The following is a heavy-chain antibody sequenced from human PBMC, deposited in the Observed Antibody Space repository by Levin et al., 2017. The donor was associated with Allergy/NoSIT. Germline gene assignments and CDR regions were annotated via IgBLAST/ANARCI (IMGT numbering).Heavy chain of an antibody. J-gene: IGHJ4*02. V-gene: IGHV4-61*01. Sequence: NPSETLCLTCTVSGGSVSSGSYYWTWIRQPPGKRLEWIGYMYYSGSTKYNPSLKSRATISMDRPKNQFSLNLNSVSAADTAVYYCARDSGTYSFIDSWGQGILVTVSS. CDR3: ARDSGTYSFIDS. CDR1: GGSVSSGSYY. CDR2: MYYSGST. D-gene: IGHD1-26*01.